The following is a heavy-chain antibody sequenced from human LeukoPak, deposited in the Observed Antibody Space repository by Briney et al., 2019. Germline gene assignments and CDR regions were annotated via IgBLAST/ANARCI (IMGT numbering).Heavy chain of an antibody. J-gene: IGHJ4*02. CDR1: GGSISSGDYY. CDR3: ARCLGELSLYYN. Sequence: RTSETLSLTCTVSGGSISSGDYYWNWIRQPPGKGLEWIGYIYYSGSTYYNPSLKSRVTISVDTSKNQFSLKLSSVTAADTAVYYCARCLGELSLYYNWGQGTLVTVSS. CDR2: IYYSGST. D-gene: IGHD3-16*02. V-gene: IGHV4-30-4*01.